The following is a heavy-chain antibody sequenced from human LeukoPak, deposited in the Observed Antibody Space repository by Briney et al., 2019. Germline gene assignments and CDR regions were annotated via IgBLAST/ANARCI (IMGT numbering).Heavy chain of an antibody. CDR1: GFTFSSYS. J-gene: IGHJ4*02. Sequence: QPGGSLRLSCAASGFTFSSYSMNWVRQAPWERLQWVSGISDSGGNTYYADSVRGRFTISRDNSKNTLYLQMNSLRAEDTAVYYCARHRSSWLIDYWGQGTLVTVSS. D-gene: IGHD6-6*01. CDR2: ISDSGGNT. V-gene: IGHV3-23*01. CDR3: ARHRSSWLIDY.